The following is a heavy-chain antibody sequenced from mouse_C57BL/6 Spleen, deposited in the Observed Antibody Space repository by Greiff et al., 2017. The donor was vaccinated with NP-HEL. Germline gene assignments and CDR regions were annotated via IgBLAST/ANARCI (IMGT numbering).Heavy chain of an antibody. V-gene: IGHV1-15*01. CDR1: GYTFTDYE. Sequence: VKLMESGAELVRPGASVTLSCKASGYTFTDYEMHWVKQTPVHGLEWIGAIDPETGGTAYNQKFKGKAILTADKSSSTAYMELRSLTSEDSAVYYCTRLYFDYWGQGTTLTVSS. J-gene: IGHJ2*01. CDR2: IDPETGGT. CDR3: TRLYFDY.